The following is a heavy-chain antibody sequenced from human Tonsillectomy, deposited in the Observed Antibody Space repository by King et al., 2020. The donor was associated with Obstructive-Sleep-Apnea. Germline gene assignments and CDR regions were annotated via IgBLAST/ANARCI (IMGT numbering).Heavy chain of an antibody. Sequence: QLVQSGGGLVKPGGSLRLSCAASGFTFSDYYMNWIRQAPGTGLEWLSSISSSGTTKHYANSVKGRFTISRDNAMNSLYLQMNGLRAEDTAVYYCARDHIPAAGLGGRVHWGQGTLVTVSS. CDR2: ISSSGTTK. CDR1: GFTFSDYY. J-gene: IGHJ1*01. CDR3: ARDHIPAAGLGGRVH. D-gene: IGHD6-13*01. V-gene: IGHV3-11*01.